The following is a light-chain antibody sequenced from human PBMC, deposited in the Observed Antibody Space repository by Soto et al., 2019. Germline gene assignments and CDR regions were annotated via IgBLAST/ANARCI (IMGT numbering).Light chain of an antibody. Sequence: QSVLTQPPSASGTPGQRVTISCSGSRSNIEINAVSWYQQFPGTASKLLIYFSDQRPSGVPDRFSGSRSCTSASLAISGLQSDDEADYYCAAWDDSLNGELFGGGTKLTVL. CDR1: RSNIEINA. CDR2: FSD. J-gene: IGLJ2*01. CDR3: AAWDDSLNGEL. V-gene: IGLV1-44*01.